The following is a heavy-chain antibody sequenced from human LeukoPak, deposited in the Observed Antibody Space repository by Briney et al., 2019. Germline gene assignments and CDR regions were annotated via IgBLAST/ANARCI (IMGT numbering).Heavy chain of an antibody. CDR3: ARRDWNGGAFDY. CDR1: GYTFTSYG. D-gene: IGHD1-1*01. Sequence: ASVKVSCKASGYTFTSYGISWVRQAPGQGLEWMGWISAYNGNTDYAQKLQGRVTMTTDTSTSTAYMELRSLRSDDTAVYYCARRDWNGGAFDYWGQGTLVTVSS. J-gene: IGHJ4*02. V-gene: IGHV1-18*01. CDR2: ISAYNGNT.